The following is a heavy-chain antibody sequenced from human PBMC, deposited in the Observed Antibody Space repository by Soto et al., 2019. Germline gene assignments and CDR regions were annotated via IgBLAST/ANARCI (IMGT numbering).Heavy chain of an antibody. CDR1: GFTVSSNY. J-gene: IGHJ4*02. CDR3: ARMDYYDRSGYYLDY. V-gene: IGHV3-66*01. Sequence: GGSLRLSCAASGFTVSSNYMSWVRQAPGKGLEWVSVIYSGGSTYYADSVKGRFTISRHNSKNTLYLQMNSLRAEDTAVYYCARMDYYDRSGYYLDYWGQGTLVTVSS. D-gene: IGHD3-22*01. CDR2: IYSGGST.